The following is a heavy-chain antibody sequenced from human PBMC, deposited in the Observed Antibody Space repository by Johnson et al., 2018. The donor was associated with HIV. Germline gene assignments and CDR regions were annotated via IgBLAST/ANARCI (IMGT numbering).Heavy chain of an antibody. J-gene: IGHJ3*02. D-gene: IGHD6-19*01. V-gene: IGHV3-7*03. CDR1: RSSFSTYW. CDR3: ARGLQDSSGWYNAFDI. Sequence: VQLVESGGGLVQPGGSLKLSCAASRSSFSTYWMSWVRQGPGKGLEWVASIKQDGSETSYVDSVKGRFIISRDNAKNTLYLQMNSLRAEDTAVYYCARGLQDSSGWYNAFDIWGQGTMVTVSS. CDR2: IKQDGSET.